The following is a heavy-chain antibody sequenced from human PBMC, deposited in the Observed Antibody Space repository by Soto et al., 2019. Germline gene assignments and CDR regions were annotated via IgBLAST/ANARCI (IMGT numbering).Heavy chain of an antibody. CDR2: ISYDGSAK. D-gene: IGHD3-3*01. CDR3: AKEPRKGVFWRGH. J-gene: IGHJ4*02. V-gene: IGHV3-30*18. CDR1: GFTFSSFG. Sequence: QVQLVESGGGAVQPGRSLRLSCEASGFTFSSFGMVWVRQAPGKGLEWVAIISYDGSAKYYGDSVKGRCTISRDNSKHTLYVQMNNLRPEDTAVYFCAKEPRKGVFWRGHWGQGTLVTVSS.